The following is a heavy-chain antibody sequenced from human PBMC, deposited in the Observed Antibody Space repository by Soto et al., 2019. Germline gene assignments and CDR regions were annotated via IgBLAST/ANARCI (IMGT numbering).Heavy chain of an antibody. Sequence: EVQLVESGGGLVQPGGSLRLSCAASGFTVSSNYMSWVRQAPGKGLEWVSVIYSGGSTYYADSVKGRFTISRDNSKNSLYLQMNSLRAEDTAVYYCASDYYGSGSYPYWGQGTLVTVSS. CDR3: ASDYYGSGSYPY. D-gene: IGHD3-10*01. CDR1: GFTVSSNY. CDR2: IYSGGST. V-gene: IGHV3-66*01. J-gene: IGHJ4*02.